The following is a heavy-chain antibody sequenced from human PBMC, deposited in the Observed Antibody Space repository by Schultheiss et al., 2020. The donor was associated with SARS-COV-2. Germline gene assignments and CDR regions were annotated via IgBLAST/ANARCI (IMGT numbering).Heavy chain of an antibody. D-gene: IGHD3-16*01. CDR3: ARDSRRGGFDY. Sequence: GGSLRLSCAASGFTFSGSAMHWVRQASGKGLEWVGRIRSKANSYATAYAASVKGRFTISRDDSKNTAYLQMNSLRAEDTAVYYCARDSRRGGFDYWGQGTLVTVSS. J-gene: IGHJ4*02. CDR1: GFTFSGSA. CDR2: IRSKANSYAT. V-gene: IGHV3-73*01.